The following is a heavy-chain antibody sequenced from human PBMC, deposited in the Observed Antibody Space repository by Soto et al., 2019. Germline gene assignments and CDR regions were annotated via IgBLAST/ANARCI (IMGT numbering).Heavy chain of an antibody. CDR1: GGTFSNSA. CDR2: ILPIFGTP. D-gene: IGHD2-21*02. CDR3: ARDPTVVTPLDY. V-gene: IGHV1-69*13. Sequence: SVKVSCKASGGTFSNSAIIWVRQAPGQGLEWMGGILPIFGTPNYAQKFQGRLTISADEFSSTAYMELNILRSEDTAVYYCARDPTVVTPLDYWGQGTLVTASS. J-gene: IGHJ4*02.